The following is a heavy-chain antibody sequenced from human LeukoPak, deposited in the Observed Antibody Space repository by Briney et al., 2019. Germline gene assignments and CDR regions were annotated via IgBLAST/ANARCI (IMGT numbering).Heavy chain of an antibody. J-gene: IGHJ6*03. V-gene: IGHV4-59*01. CDR2: VYYSGST. CDR1: GGSINNYY. D-gene: IGHD3-22*01. Sequence: SETLSLTCTASGGSINNYYWSWIRQPPGKGLEWIGYVYYSGSTNYNPSLRSRVTTSVDTSKNQFSLKLSSVTAADTAVYYCARAYYDSSGYYYYYYYMDVWGKGTTVTVSS. CDR3: ARAYYDSSGYYYYYYYMDV.